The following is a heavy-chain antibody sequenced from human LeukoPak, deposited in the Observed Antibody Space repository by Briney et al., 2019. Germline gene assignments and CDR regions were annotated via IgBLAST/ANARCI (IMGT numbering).Heavy chain of an antibody. D-gene: IGHD3-22*01. CDR1: GGSISSSSYY. CDR2: IYYSGST. CDR3: ARDYGSGYYFPDAFDI. Sequence: SETLSLTCTVSGGSISSSSYYWGWIRQPPGKGLEWIGSIYYSGSTYYNPSLKSRVTISVDTSKNQFSLKLSSVTAADTAVYYCARDYGSGYYFPDAFDIWGQGTMVTVSS. V-gene: IGHV4-39*07. J-gene: IGHJ3*02.